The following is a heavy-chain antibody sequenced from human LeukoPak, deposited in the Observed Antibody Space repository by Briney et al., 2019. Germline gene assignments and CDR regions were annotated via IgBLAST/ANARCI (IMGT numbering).Heavy chain of an antibody. Sequence: PGGSLRLSSAASGFTFSSYSMNWVRQAPGKGLEWVSSISSSSSYIYYADSVKGRFTISRDNAKNSLYLQMNSLRAEDTAVYYCARTGALNWNYYYYYYMDVWGKGTTVTVSS. V-gene: IGHV3-21*01. CDR1: GFTFSSYS. CDR2: ISSSSSYI. D-gene: IGHD1-1*01. J-gene: IGHJ6*03. CDR3: ARTGALNWNYYYYYYMDV.